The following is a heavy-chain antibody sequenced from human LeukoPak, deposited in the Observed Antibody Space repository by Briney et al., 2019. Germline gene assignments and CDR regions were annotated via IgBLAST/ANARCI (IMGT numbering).Heavy chain of an antibody. V-gene: IGHV3-23*01. J-gene: IGHJ4*02. CDR2: ISGSGGST. Sequence: GGSLRLSCAASGFTFSSYAMSWVRQAPRKGLEWVSAISGSGGSTYYADSVKGRFTISRDNSKNTLYLQMNSLRAEDTAVYYCAKLRRVRGVKRDYWGQGTLVTVSS. CDR3: AKLRRVRGVKRDY. D-gene: IGHD3-10*01. CDR1: GFTFSSYA.